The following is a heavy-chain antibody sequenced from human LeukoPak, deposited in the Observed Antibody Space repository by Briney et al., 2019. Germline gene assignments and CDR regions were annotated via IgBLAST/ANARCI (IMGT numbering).Heavy chain of an antibody. CDR1: GGSISSYY. J-gene: IGHJ6*03. Sequence: SETLSLTCTVSGGSISSYYWSWIRQPPGKGLEWIGYIYYSGSTNYNPSLKSRVTISVDTSKNQFSLKLSSVTAADTAVYYCARDTEHTVTGLGGYYYYMDVWGKGTTVTVSS. CDR3: ARDTEHTVTGLGGYYYYMDV. D-gene: IGHD4-11*01. CDR2: IYYSGST. V-gene: IGHV4-59*01.